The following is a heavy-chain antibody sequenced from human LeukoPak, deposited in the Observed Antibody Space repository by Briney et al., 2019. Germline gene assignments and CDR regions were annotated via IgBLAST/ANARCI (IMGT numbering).Heavy chain of an antibody. CDR1: GFTFSSYW. V-gene: IGHV3-7*01. CDR3: ARDLYYDFWSGYYQYYYGMDV. CDR2: IEQDGSEK. D-gene: IGHD3-3*01. Sequence: GGSLRLSCAASGFTFSSYWMSWVRQAPGKGLEWVANIEQDGSEKYYVDSVKGRFTISRDNAKNSLYLQMNSLRAEDTAVYYCARDLYYDFWSGYYQYYYGMDVWGQGTTVTVSS. J-gene: IGHJ6*02.